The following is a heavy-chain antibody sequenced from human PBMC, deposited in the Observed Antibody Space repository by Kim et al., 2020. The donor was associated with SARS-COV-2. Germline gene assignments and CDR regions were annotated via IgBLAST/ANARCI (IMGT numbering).Heavy chain of an antibody. Sequence: GGSLRLSCAASGFTFNSYGMHWVRQAPGKGLEWVAVISYDGSNKYYADSVKGRLTISRDNSKNTLYLQMNSLRAEDTAVYYCAKESGSGSYYAWTYYYYGMGVWGQGTTVTVSS. CDR2: ISYDGSNK. CDR1: GFTFNSYG. CDR3: AKESGSGSYYAWTYYYYGMGV. V-gene: IGHV3-30*18. J-gene: IGHJ6*02. D-gene: IGHD3-10*01.